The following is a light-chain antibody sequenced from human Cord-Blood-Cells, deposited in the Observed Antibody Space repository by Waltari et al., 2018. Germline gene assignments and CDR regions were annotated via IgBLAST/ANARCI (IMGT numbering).Light chain of an antibody. CDR1: QGISSY. CDR3: QQLNSYPPMYT. Sequence: IQLTQSPSSLSASVGDRVTITCRASQGISSYLAWYQQKPGKAPKLLIYAASTLQIGVPSKFSGSGSGTDFTLTISSLQPEDFATYYCQQLNSYPPMYTFGQGTKLEIK. J-gene: IGKJ2*01. CDR2: AAS. V-gene: IGKV1-9*01.